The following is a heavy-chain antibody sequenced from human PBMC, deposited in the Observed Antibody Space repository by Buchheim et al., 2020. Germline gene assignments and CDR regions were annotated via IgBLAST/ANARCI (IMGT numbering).Heavy chain of an antibody. V-gene: IGHV3-48*04. CDR3: ARVSAGITGTTNN. Sequence: EVQLVESGGGLVQPGGSLRLSCAASGFTFSSYSMNWVRQAPGKGLEWVASISSSSSTTKYADSVRGRFTISRDNAKTSLYLQMNSLRAEDTAVYYCARVSAGITGTTNNWGQGTL. D-gene: IGHD1-7*01. CDR1: GFTFSSYS. CDR2: ISSSSSTT. J-gene: IGHJ4*02.